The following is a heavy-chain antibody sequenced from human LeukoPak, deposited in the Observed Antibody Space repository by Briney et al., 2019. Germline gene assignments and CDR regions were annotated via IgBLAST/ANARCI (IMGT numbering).Heavy chain of an antibody. V-gene: IGHV3-11*06. J-gene: IGHJ4*02. CDR2: ISGTSTYT. CDR1: GFTFSAHY. Sequence: KPGGSLRLSCGASGFTFSAHYMSWIRQVPGKGLEWISYISGTSTYTGYADSVKGRFTVSRDNARNSLYLQMNSLRAEDTAVYYCATVPHPVGTFDNWGQGTLVTVSS. D-gene: IGHD7-27*01. CDR3: ATVPHPVGTFDN.